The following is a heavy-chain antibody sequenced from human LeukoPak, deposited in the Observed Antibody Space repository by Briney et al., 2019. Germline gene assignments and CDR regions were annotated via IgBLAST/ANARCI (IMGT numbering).Heavy chain of an antibody. Sequence: PGGSLRLSCAASGFTFSSYGMHWVRQAPGKGLEWVAVILYDGSNKYYADSVKGRFTISRDNSKNPLYLQMNSLRAEDTAVYYCASERYCSGGXXPAPFDYWGQGTLVTVSS. CDR3: ASERYCSGGXXPAPFDY. V-gene: IGHV3-33*01. D-gene: IGHD2-15*01. CDR2: ILYDGSNK. CDR1: GFTFSSYG. J-gene: IGHJ4*02.